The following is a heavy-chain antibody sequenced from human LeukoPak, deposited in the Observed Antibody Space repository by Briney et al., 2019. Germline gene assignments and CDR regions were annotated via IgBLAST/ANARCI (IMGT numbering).Heavy chain of an antibody. CDR2: INPNSGGT. J-gene: IGHJ6*03. V-gene: IGHV1-2*02. CDR3: ATTYNSSWSHYYYYYYMDV. CDR1: GYTFTGYY. D-gene: IGHD6-13*01. Sequence: ASVKVSCKASGYTFTGYYMHWVRQAPGQGLEWMGWINPNSGGTNYAQKFQGRVTMTRDTSISTAYMELSRLRSDDTAVYYCATTYNSSWSHYYYYYYMDVWGKGTTVTISS.